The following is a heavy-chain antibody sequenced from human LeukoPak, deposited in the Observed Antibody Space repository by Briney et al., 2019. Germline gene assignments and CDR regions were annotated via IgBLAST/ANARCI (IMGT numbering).Heavy chain of an antibody. CDR3: ARDPPAAAGDY. Sequence: KASETLSLTCTVSGGSISNYYWSWIRQPPGKGLEWIGYIYYSGSTNYNPSLKSRVTISVDTSKNQFSLKLNSVTAADTAVYYCARDPPAAAGDYWGQGTLVTVSS. V-gene: IGHV4-59*01. CDR2: IYYSGST. J-gene: IGHJ4*02. D-gene: IGHD6-13*01. CDR1: GGSISNYY.